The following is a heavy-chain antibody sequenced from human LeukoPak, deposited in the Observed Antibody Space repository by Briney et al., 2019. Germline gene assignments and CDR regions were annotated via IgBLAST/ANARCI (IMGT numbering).Heavy chain of an antibody. CDR2: INHSGST. CDR1: GGSFSGYY. CDR3: ARVTRITIFGVADDAFDI. V-gene: IGHV4-34*01. J-gene: IGHJ3*02. D-gene: IGHD3-3*01. Sequence: SETLSLTCAVYGGSFSGYYWSWIRQPPGKGLEWIGEINHSGSTNYNPSLKSRVTTSVDTSKNQFSLKLSSVTAADTAVYYCARVTRITIFGVADDAFDIWGQGTMVTVSS.